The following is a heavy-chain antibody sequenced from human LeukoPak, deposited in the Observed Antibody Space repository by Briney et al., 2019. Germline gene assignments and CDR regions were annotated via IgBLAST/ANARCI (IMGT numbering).Heavy chain of an antibody. Sequence: GGSLRLSCAASGFTFSSYSMSWVRQAPGKGLEWVSAISGCGGSTYYANSVKGRFTISRDNSKNTLYLQMNSLRAEDTAVYYCAKDPSRGSYFDYWGQGTLVTVSS. J-gene: IGHJ4*02. D-gene: IGHD3-16*01. CDR1: GFTFSSYS. CDR3: AKDPSRGSYFDY. V-gene: IGHV3-23*01. CDR2: ISGCGGST.